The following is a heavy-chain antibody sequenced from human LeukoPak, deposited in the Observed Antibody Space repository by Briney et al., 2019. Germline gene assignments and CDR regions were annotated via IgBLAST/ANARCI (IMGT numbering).Heavy chain of an antibody. CDR2: ISGSGGST. CDR1: GFTFSNYA. V-gene: IGHV3-23*01. Sequence: GGSLRLSCAASGFTFSNYAMSWVRQAPGKGLEWVSSISGSGGSTYSADSVKGRFTISRDNSRNTLFLQMNSLRAEDTAVYYCAKDGYCTNGVCWGTDWFDPWGQGTLVTVSS. CDR3: AKDGYCTNGVCWGTDWFDP. D-gene: IGHD2-8*01. J-gene: IGHJ5*02.